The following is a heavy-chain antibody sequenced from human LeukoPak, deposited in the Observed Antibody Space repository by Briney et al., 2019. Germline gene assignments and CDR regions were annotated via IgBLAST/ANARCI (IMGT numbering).Heavy chain of an antibody. CDR1: GDSVSSNNAA. Sequence: SQTLSLTCAISGDSVSSNNAAWNWIRQSPSRGLEWLGRTYYRSKWYNDYAVSMESRITFNPDTSKNHFSLQLNSVTPEDTAVYYCARDPLTNEAFDIWGQGTMVTVSS. CDR3: ARDPLTNEAFDI. D-gene: IGHD1-1*01. V-gene: IGHV6-1*01. CDR2: TYYRSKWYN. J-gene: IGHJ3*02.